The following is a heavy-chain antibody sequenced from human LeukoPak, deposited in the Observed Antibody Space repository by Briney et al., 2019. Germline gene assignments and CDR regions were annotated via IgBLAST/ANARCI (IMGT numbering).Heavy chain of an antibody. CDR3: ARDLDTAMVYFDY. CDR1: GFTFSSYS. Sequence: GGSLRLFCAASGFTFSSYSMNWVRQAPGKGLGWVSSISSSSSYIYYADSVKGRFTISRDNAKNSLYLQMNSLRAEDTAVYYCARDLDTAMVYFDYWGQGTLVTVSS. CDR2: ISSSSSYI. D-gene: IGHD5-18*01. V-gene: IGHV3-21*01. J-gene: IGHJ4*02.